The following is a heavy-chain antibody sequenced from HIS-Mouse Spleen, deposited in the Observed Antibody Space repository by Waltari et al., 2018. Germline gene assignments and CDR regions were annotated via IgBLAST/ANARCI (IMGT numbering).Heavy chain of an antibody. CDR3: AKDGEAGDFQH. CDR2: ISWDGGST. CDR1: GFTFDDYT. Sequence: EVQLVESGGVVVQPGASLRLSCAASGFTFDDYTMHWVRQGPGKGLEWVSLISWDGGSTYYADSVKGRFTISRDNSKNSLYVQMNSLRTEDTALYYCAKDGEAGDFQHWGQGTLVTVSS. V-gene: IGHV3-43*01. D-gene: IGHD6-13*01. J-gene: IGHJ1*01.